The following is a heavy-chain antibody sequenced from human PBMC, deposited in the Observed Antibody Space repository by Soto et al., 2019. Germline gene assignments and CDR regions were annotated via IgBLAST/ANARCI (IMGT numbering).Heavy chain of an antibody. CDR3: ARGITILGVVIPAAFDF. CDR1: GFTFSSYG. V-gene: IGHV3-33*01. CDR2: IWYEGSNK. Sequence: QVQLVESGGGVVQPGRSLRLSCAASGFTFSSYGMHWVRQAPGKGLEWVAVIWYEGSNKYYADSVKVRFTIYRDNSKNTLYLQMNSLRAADTAVYYCARGITILGVVIPAAFDFWGQGTMVAV. J-gene: IGHJ3*01. D-gene: IGHD3-3*01.